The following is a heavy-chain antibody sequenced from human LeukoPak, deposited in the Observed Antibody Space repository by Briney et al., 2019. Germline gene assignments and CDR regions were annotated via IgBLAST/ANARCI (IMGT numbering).Heavy chain of an antibody. V-gene: IGHV3-11*06. D-gene: IGHD6-13*01. CDR2: ISSSSSYT. J-gene: IGHJ3*02. CDR1: GFTFSDYY. CDR3: ARDHSSSWYAAGAFDI. Sequence: GSLRLSCAASGFTFSDYYMSWIRQAPGKGLEWVSYISSSSSYTNHADSVKGRFTISRDNAKNSLYLQMNSLRAEDTAVYYCARDHSSSWYAAGAFDIWGQGTMVTVS.